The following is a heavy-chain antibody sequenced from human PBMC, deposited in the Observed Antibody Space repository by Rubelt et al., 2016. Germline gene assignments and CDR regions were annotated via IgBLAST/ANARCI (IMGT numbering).Heavy chain of an antibody. CDR3: AGVRESIAAAGGPGGFDY. Sequence: QVQLQQWGAGLLKPSETLSLTCAVYGGSFSGYYWSWIRQPPGKGLEWIGEINHSGSTNYNPSLKGRVTISLDTSKNQCSCKLSSVTAAYTAVYDWAGVRESIAAAGGPGGFDYWGQGTLGTVSS. CDR2: INHSGST. CDR1: GGSFSGYY. D-gene: IGHD6-13*01. V-gene: IGHV4-34*01. J-gene: IGHJ4*02.